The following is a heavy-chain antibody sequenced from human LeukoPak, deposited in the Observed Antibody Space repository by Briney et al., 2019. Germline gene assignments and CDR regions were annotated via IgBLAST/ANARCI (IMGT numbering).Heavy chain of an antibody. V-gene: IGHV3-7*01. D-gene: IGHD6-19*01. CDR2: INLRGSEK. CDR3: AREGGSGWYSGWFAP. Sequence: GGSLRLSCAASGFTVSSNYMSWVRQAPGKGLEWVANINLRGSEKRYGDSVKGRFTISRDNANNFLDLQMNTLRPEDTAVYYCAREGGSGWYSGWFAPWGQGTLVTVSS. J-gene: IGHJ5*02. CDR1: GFTVSSNY.